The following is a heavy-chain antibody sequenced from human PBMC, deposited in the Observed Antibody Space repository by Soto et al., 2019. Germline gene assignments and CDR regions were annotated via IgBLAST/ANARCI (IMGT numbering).Heavy chain of an antibody. Sequence: GGSLRLSCAASGFTFSSYGMHWVRQAPGKGLEWVAVIWYDGSNKYYADSVKGRFTISRDNSKNTLYLQMNSLRAEDTAVYYCARKRRAIDYYYGMDVWGQGTTVTVSS. CDR1: GFTFSSYG. CDR2: IWYDGSNK. D-gene: IGHD3-22*01. V-gene: IGHV3-33*01. J-gene: IGHJ6*02. CDR3: ARKRRAIDYYYGMDV.